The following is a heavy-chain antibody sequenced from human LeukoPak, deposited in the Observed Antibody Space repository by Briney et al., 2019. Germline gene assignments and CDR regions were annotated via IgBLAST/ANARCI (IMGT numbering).Heavy chain of an antibody. J-gene: IGHJ4*02. Sequence: GESLKISCKGSGYNFTSFWIGWVRQMPGKGLEWMGIIYPGDSDTRYSPSFQGQVTISADKSISTAYLQWNSLKASDTAMYYCTRQAEEIDYWGQGTLVTVSS. CDR3: TRQAEEIDY. V-gene: IGHV5-51*01. CDR1: GYNFTSFW. CDR2: IYPGDSDT.